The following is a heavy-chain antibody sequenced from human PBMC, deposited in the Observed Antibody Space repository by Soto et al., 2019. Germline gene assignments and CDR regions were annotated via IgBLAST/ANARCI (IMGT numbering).Heavy chain of an antibody. CDR3: AREGPRRLATFYVFWSGPNPISFNYLDV. Sequence: PGGSLRLSCAASGFTFSSYSMNWVRQAPGKGLEWVSYISSSSSTIYYADSVKGRFTISRDNAKNSLYLQMNSLRAEDTAVYYWAREGPRRLATFYVFWSGPNPISFNYLDVWGKGTTVTVSS. V-gene: IGHV3-48*01. D-gene: IGHD3-3*01. CDR2: ISSSSSTI. J-gene: IGHJ6*03. CDR1: GFTFSSYS.